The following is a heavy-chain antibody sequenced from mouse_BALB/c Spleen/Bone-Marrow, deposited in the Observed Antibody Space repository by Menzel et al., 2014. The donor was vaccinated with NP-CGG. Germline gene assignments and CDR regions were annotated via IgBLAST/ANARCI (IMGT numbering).Heavy chain of an antibody. V-gene: IGHV1-7*01. CDR3: ARDRSYRSRAMDY. CDR1: GYTFTTYW. D-gene: IGHD2-14*01. Sequence: QVQLQQSGAELAEPGASVKMSCRASGYTFTTYWMHWVKQRPGQGLEWIGYINPTTGYTEYNQKFQDRATLTADESSSTTYLQLSSLTSEDSAIYYCARDRSYRSRAMDYWGQGTSVTVSS. CDR2: INPTTGYT. J-gene: IGHJ4*01.